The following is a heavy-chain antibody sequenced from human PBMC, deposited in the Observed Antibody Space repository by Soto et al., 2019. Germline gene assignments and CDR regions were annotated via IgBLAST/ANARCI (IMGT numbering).Heavy chain of an antibody. J-gene: IGHJ4*02. V-gene: IGHV3-23*01. CDR2: ITGGGDTA. CDR3: AKRDRSNWSYFDY. Sequence: GGSLRLSCAASGFTYSNYAMTWVRQAPGRGLEWVSVITGGGDTAYYADSVKGRFTISRDNSKNTLYLQMNSLRAEDTALYYCAKRDRSNWSYFDYWGQGTVVTVSS. D-gene: IGHD1-20*01. CDR1: GFTYSNYA.